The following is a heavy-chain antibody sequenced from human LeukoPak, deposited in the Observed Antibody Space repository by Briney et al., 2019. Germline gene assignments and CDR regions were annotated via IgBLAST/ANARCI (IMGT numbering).Heavy chain of an antibody. D-gene: IGHD3-10*01. CDR3: ARAAELLWFGELAGHDAFDI. CDR1: GGTFGSYA. J-gene: IGHJ3*02. V-gene: IGHV1-69*13. Sequence: GASVKVSCKASGGTFGSYAISWVRQAPGQGLEWMGGIIPIFGTANYAQKFQGRVTITADESTSTAYMELSSLRSEDTAVYYCARAAELLWFGELAGHDAFDIWGQGTMVTVSS. CDR2: IIPIFGTA.